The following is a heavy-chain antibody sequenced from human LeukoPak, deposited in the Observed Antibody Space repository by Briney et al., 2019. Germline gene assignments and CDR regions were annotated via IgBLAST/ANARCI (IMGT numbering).Heavy chain of an antibody. V-gene: IGHV3-23*01. CDR3: AKGSLSYCSGRCYYFDY. CDR2: ISGSEDGT. CDR1: GFTFSSYP. J-gene: IGHJ4*02. Sequence: GGSLRLSCAASGFTFSSYPMSWVRQATGKGLEGVSDISGSEDGTYNADSVKSRFTISRDNSKNTLYLQMNSLRAEDAAVYYCAKGSLSYCSGRCYYFDYWGQGTLVTVSS. D-gene: IGHD2-15*01.